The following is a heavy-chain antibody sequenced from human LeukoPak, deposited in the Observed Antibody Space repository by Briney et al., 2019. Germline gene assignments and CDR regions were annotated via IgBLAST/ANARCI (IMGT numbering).Heavy chain of an antibody. CDR2: INHSGST. J-gene: IGHJ3*02. CDR3: PRAVIVVVPTAEQSFDI. D-gene: IGHD2-2*01. V-gene: IGHV4-34*01. Sequence: PSETLSLTCAVYGGSFSGYYWSWIRQPPGKGLEWIGEINHSGSTNYNPSLKSRVTISVDTSKNQFSLKLSSVTAADTAVYYCPRAVIVVVPTAEQSFDIWGQGTMVTVSS. CDR1: GGSFSGYY.